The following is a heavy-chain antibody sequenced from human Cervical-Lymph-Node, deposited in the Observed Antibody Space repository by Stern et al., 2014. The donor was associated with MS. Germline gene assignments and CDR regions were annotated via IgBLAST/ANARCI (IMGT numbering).Heavy chain of an antibody. CDR3: GKRGSSPMDY. V-gene: IGHV3-23*01. D-gene: IGHD3-10*01. J-gene: IGHJ4*02. CDR2: FSSGGDDR. CDR1: GFTFSRYA. Sequence: EVQLLESGGGLVQPGGSLRLTCAASGFTFSRYAMSWVRQAPGKGLEWVSTFSSGGDDRYYADSVKGRFTISRDNSNNTVYLQMNSLRVEDTAVYYCGKRGSSPMDYWGRGTLVIVSS.